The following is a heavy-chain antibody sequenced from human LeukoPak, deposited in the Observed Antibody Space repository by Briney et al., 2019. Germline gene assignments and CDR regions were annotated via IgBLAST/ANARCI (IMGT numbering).Heavy chain of an antibody. J-gene: IGHJ1*01. CDR1: GFTFSSYG. CDR3: ARTASRGPQSAESFHH. CDR2: IWYDGTNK. V-gene: IGHV3-33*01. Sequence: GGSLRLSCAASGFTFSSYGMHWVRQTPGKGLEWVAVIWYDGTNKYYADSVKGRFTISRDNSKNTLYLQMNSLRAEDTAVYYCARTASRGPQSAESFHHWGQGTLVTVSS.